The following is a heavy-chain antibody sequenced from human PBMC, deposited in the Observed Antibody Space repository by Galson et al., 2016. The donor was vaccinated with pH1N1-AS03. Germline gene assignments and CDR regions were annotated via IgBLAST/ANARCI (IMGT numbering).Heavy chain of an antibody. CDR1: GYTFTNYA. Sequence: SVKVSCKASGYTFTNYALNWVRQAPGQGLEWMGWINPDTGNPTYAQGFTGRFVFSSERSVSTAYLQINSLKAEDTAVYYCARARTTATKGEIGFWGQGTLVTVSS. CDR2: INPDTGNP. CDR3: ARARTTATKGEIGF. D-gene: IGHD4-11*01. V-gene: IGHV7-4-1*02. J-gene: IGHJ4*02.